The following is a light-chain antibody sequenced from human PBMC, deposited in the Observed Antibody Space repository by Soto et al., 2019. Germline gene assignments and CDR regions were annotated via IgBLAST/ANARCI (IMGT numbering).Light chain of an antibody. CDR2: GAF. V-gene: IGKV3-11*01. CDR3: QQYNKWPPIT. CDR1: PSVTNF. J-gene: IGKJ5*01. Sequence: EIVLTQSPATLSLSPGERATLSCRASPSVTNFLAWYQQKPGQAPRLLIYGAFNRATGIPARFSGSGSGTDFTLTISSLEPEDSAVYYCQQYNKWPPITFGQGTRLEIK.